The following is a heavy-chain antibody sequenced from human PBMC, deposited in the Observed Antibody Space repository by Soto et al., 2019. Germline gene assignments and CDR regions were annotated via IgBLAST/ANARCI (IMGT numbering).Heavy chain of an antibody. CDR2: IKEDGSMK. D-gene: IGHD2-15*01. J-gene: IGHJ4*02. CDR3: LKYPAAIGRYCSGDRCWGLF. Sequence: EAQLVASGGGLVQPGGSLRLSCVAAGFSFSSLWMGWVRQAPGKGLGWVANIKEDGSMKHHVDSVKGRFTISRDNAKNSLCLQMNSLRVEATAMYYWLKYPAAIGRYCSGDRCWGLFGGQGAVVTVSS. CDR1: GFSFSSLW. V-gene: IGHV3-7*01.